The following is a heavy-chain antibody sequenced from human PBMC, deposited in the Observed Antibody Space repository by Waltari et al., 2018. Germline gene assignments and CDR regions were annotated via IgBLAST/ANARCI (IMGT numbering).Heavy chain of an antibody. CDR2: INHSGST. CDR1: GGSFSGYY. CDR3: ARLAVGATPYYYYYYYMDV. Sequence: QVQLQQWGAGLLKPSETLSLTCAVYGGSFSGYYWSWIRQPPGKGLEWIGEINHSGSTSSNPSLKSRVTISVDTSKNQCSLKLSSVTAADTAVYYCARLAVGATPYYYYYYYMDVWGKGTTVTVSS. J-gene: IGHJ6*03. D-gene: IGHD1-26*01. V-gene: IGHV4-34*01.